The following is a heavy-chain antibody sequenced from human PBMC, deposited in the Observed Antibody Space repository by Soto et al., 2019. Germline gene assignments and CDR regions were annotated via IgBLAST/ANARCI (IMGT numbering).Heavy chain of an antibody. V-gene: IGHV4-34*01. CDR1: GGSFSGYY. CDR2: INHSGST. D-gene: IGHD3-3*01. CDR3: ARRRSFTIFGVVISYYYGMDV. Sequence: WETLSLTCAVYGGSFSGYYWSWIRKPPGKGLEWIGEINHSGSTNYNPSLKSRVTISVDTSKNQFARKLSSVTAADTAVYYCARRRSFTIFGVVISYYYGMDVWGQGTTVTVSS. J-gene: IGHJ6*02.